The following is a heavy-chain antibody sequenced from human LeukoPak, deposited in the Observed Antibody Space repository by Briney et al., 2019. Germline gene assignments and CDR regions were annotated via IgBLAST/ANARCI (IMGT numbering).Heavy chain of an antibody. CDR3: ARSRFCASGGCYYDH. CDR2: IKTDGVSA. D-gene: IGHD2-8*02. V-gene: IGHV3-74*01. Sequence: PGRSLRLSCAASGFTFSSYWMHWVRQPPGKGLVWVSGIKTDGVSANYVDSVKGRLTISRDNAKSTLFLQMNSLRAEDTAVYYCARSRFCASGGCYYDHWGQGVLVTVSS. J-gene: IGHJ4*02. CDR1: GFTFSSYW.